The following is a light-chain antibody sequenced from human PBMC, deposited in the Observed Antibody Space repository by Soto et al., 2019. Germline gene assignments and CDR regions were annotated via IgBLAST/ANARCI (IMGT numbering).Light chain of an antibody. CDR3: SAWDDSLNGVV. J-gene: IGLJ2*01. Sequence: QSVVTQPPSASGTPGQRVTISCSGSSSNIGSNAVNWYQRLPGAAPKLLVYSNNQRPSGVPDRFSGSESGTSASLAISGLQSEDEAEYYCSAWDDSLNGVVFGGGTKLTVL. CDR2: SNN. CDR1: SSNIGSNA. V-gene: IGLV1-44*01.